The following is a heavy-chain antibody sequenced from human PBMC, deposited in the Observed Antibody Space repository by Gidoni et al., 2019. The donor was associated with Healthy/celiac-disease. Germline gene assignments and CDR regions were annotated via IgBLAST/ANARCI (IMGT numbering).Heavy chain of an antibody. Sequence: QVQLQQWGAGLLKPSETLSLTCAVYGGSFSGYYWSWIRQPPGKGLEWIGEINHSGSTNYNPSLKSRVTISVDTSKNQFSLKLSSVTAEDTAVYYCARARRLGYLYYYYYMDVWGKGTTVTVSS. CDR2: INHSGST. CDR3: ARARRLGYLYYYYYMDV. J-gene: IGHJ6*03. CDR1: GGSFSGYY. V-gene: IGHV4-34*01. D-gene: IGHD5-18*01.